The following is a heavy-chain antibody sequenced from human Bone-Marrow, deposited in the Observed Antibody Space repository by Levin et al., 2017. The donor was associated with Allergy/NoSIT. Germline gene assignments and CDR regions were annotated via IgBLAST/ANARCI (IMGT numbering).Heavy chain of an antibody. CDR1: GFTVSSNY. J-gene: IGHJ1*01. CDR3: ARMYGSGWYLQD. V-gene: IGHV3-53*01. CDR2: IYIGGNT. D-gene: IGHD6-19*01. Sequence: LTRAASGFTVSSNYMTWVRLAPGKGLEWVSVIYIGGNTYYADAVKGRFTISRDNSKHTLYLQMNSLSAEDSAVDYCARMYGSGWYLQDWGQGTLVTVSS.